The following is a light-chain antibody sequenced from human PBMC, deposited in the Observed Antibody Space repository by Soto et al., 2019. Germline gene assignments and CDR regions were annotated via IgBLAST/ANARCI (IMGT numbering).Light chain of an antibody. CDR1: SSDVGGYNY. V-gene: IGLV2-14*01. J-gene: IGLJ1*01. CDR3: SSYTSSRGV. CDR2: DVS. Sequence: QSVLTLPASVSGSPGQSITISCTGTSSDVGGYNYVSWYQQHPGKARKLMIYDVSNRPSGVSNRFSGSKSGNTASLTISGLQAEDEADYYCSSYTSSRGVFGTGTKVTVL.